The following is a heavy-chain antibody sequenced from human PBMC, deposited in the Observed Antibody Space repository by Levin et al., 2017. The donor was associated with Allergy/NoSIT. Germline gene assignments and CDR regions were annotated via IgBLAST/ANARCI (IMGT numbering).Heavy chain of an antibody. J-gene: IGHJ1*01. CDR2: ISGSGGST. CDR1: GFTFSSYA. Sequence: PGGSLRLSCAASGFTFSSYAMSWVRQAPGKGLEWVSAISGSGGSTYYADSVKGRFTISRDNSKNTLYLQMNSLRAEDTAVYYCAKDGRVAVAGTEYFQHWGQGTLVTVSS. CDR3: AKDGRVAVAGTEYFQH. D-gene: IGHD6-19*01. V-gene: IGHV3-23*01.